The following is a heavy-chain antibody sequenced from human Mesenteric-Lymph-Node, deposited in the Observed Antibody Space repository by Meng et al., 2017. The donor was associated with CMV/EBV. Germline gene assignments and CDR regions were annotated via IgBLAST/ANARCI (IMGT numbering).Heavy chain of an antibody. V-gene: IGHV1-2*02. CDR3: ARGSLVRGVMSHFDY. CDR2: INSKSGGT. D-gene: IGHD3-10*01. J-gene: IGHJ4*02. Sequence: ASVKVSCKASGYTFTGYYMHWVRQAPGQGLEWMGWINSKSGGTKYAQKYQGRVTMTRDTSISTAYMELSRLRSDDTAVYHWARGSLVRGVMSHFDYWGQGILVTVSS. CDR1: GYTFTGYY.